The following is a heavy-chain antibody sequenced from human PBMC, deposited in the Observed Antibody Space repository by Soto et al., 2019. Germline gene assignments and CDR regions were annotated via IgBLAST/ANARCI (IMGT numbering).Heavy chain of an antibody. Sequence: QVQLVQSGAEVKKPGSSVKVSCKASGGTFSSYAISWVRQAPGQGLEWMGGIIPIFGTANYAQKFQGRVTITGGESRGRGYRERGSLGSGDTAVYYCARAEDYCDSSGPFDYWGQGTLVTVSS. CDR2: IIPIFGTA. D-gene: IGHD3-22*01. CDR1: GGTFSSYA. J-gene: IGHJ4*02. V-gene: IGHV1-69*12. CDR3: ARAEDYCDSSGPFDY.